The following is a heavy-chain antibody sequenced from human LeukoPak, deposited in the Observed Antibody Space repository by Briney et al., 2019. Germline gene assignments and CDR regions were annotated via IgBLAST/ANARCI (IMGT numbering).Heavy chain of an antibody. V-gene: IGHV4-59*01. CDR1: SGSINIYY. CDR2: IYYSGST. D-gene: IGHD6-19*01. Sequence: SETLSLTCTVSSGSINIYYWSWIRQSPGKGLEWIGYIYYSGSTNYNPPLKSRVTISVDTSKNQFSLKLTSVTAADTAVYYCARDGSGWSGWFDPWGQGTLVTVSS. J-gene: IGHJ5*02. CDR3: ARDGSGWSGWFDP.